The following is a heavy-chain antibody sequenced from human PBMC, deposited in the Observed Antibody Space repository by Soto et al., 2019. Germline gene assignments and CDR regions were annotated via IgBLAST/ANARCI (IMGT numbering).Heavy chain of an antibody. Sequence: QLTLKESGPTLVKPTQTLTLTCTFSGFSLTTRGVGVGWIRQPPGKALECLALIYWYDDKRYSPSLQSRLSITKDTSKNQVVLTMTNVDPVDTATYYCAHIPNYYQYDWFDPWGEGTLVSVSS. D-gene: IGHD3-16*01. J-gene: IGHJ5*02. CDR3: AHIPNYYQYDWFDP. CDR2: IYWYDDK. V-gene: IGHV2-5*01. CDR1: GFSLTTRGVG.